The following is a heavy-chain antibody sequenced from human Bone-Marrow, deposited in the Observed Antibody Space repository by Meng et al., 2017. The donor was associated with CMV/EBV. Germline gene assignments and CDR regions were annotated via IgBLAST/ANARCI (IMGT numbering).Heavy chain of an antibody. CDR2: ISHSGST. CDR3: ARDLGFGGFFGY. Sequence: CAVSGASISSTNRWSWVRQSPGKGLEWVGEISHSGSTNYNPSLESRVTISVDKSKNQFSLKLTSVTAADTAVYFCARDLGFGGFFGYWGQGTLVTVSS. CDR1: GASISSTNR. J-gene: IGHJ4*02. D-gene: IGHD3-10*01. V-gene: IGHV4-4*01.